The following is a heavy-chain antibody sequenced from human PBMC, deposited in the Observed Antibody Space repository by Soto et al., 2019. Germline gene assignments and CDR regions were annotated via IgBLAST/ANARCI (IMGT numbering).Heavy chain of an antibody. CDR3: SRDRHRDLPDGNSEWLLFEGLDV. CDR2: ISAYSANT. D-gene: IGHD3-3*01. J-gene: IGHJ6*02. V-gene: IGHV1-18*04. Sequence: QIQLVQSGAEVKKPGASVKVSCKASGYTFTSYGFSRVRQAPGQGRAWMGWISAYSANTNYGQKIQGRVAMTTDTSTSTADMDLRSLRSDDTAVYYCSRDRHRDLPDGNSEWLLFEGLDVWGQGTTVTVSS. CDR1: GYTFTSYG.